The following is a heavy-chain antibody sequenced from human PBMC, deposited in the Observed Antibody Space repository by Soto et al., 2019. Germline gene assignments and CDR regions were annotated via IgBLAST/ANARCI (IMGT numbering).Heavy chain of an antibody. J-gene: IGHJ4*02. V-gene: IGHV3-23*01. CDR1: GFIFNNYG. Sequence: GGSLRLSCAASGFIFNNYGMTWVRQAPGKGLEWVSGISDTGGRTYYADSVRGRFTISRDNSKNTLYLQMDSLRAEDTAVYYCAKDRVESVPGRPTDYWGQGTLVTVSS. CDR2: ISDTGGRT. D-gene: IGHD6-6*01. CDR3: AKDRVESVPGRPTDY.